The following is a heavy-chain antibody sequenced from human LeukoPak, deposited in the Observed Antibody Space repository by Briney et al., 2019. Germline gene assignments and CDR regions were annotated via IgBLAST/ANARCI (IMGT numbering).Heavy chain of an antibody. J-gene: IGHJ4*02. D-gene: IGHD6-19*01. CDR3: ARSLGSSGPVDY. CDR2: ISYDGSNK. CDR1: GFTFSGYA. Sequence: PGGSLRLSCATSGFTFSGYAIHWVRQAPGKGLEWVAVISYDGSNKYYADSMKGRFTISRDNSKNTLYLQMNSLRAEDTAVYYCARSLGSSGPVDYWGQGTLVTVSS. V-gene: IGHV3-30-3*01.